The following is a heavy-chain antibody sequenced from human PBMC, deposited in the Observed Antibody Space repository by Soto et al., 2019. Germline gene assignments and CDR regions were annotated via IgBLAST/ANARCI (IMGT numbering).Heavy chain of an antibody. Sequence: GGSLRLSCAASGFAFSSYGMHWVRQAPGKGLEWVAVISYDGSNKYYADSVKGRFTISRDNAKNSLYLQMNSLRAEDTAVYYCGRDCSVTTCPSGLSTYYFGMDVWGQGTTVTVSS. V-gene: IGHV3-30*03. J-gene: IGHJ6*02. D-gene: IGHD2-2*01. CDR3: GRDCSVTTCPSGLSTYYFGMDV. CDR2: ISYDGSNK. CDR1: GFAFSSYG.